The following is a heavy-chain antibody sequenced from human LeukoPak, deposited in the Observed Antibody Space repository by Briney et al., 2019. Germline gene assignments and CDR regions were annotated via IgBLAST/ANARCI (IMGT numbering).Heavy chain of an antibody. CDR1: GGSIRSSSYY. Sequence: SETLSLTCTVPGGSIRSSSYYWGWIRQPPGKGLERLGRLYYSGSTYYNPSLKSRVSISVDTSKNQFSMKLSSVTAADTAVYYCARYSSSSLYYYSYYYMDVWGKGTTVTVSS. CDR2: LYYSGST. J-gene: IGHJ6*03. V-gene: IGHV4-39*01. CDR3: ARYSSSSLYYYSYYYMDV. D-gene: IGHD6-6*01.